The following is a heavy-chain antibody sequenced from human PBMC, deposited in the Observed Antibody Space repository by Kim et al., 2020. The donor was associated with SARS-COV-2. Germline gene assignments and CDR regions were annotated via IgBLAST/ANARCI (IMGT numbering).Heavy chain of an antibody. V-gene: IGHV3-48*03. J-gene: IGHJ4*02. D-gene: IGHD3-10*01. CDR2: ISPSGNNI. CDR1: GFTFNTDA. CDR3: AKGRMTKVRGNIISYYFDY. Sequence: GGSLRLSCEASGFTFNTDAMFWVRQAPGKGLEWVSFISPSGNNIEYADSVKGRFTVSRDNAKKSLYLQLNSLTVEDTAVYFCAKGRMTKVRGNIISYYFDYWGQGALVTVAS.